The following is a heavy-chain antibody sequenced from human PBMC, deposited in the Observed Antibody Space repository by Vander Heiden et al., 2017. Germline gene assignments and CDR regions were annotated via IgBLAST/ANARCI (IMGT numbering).Heavy chain of an antibody. CDR3: ARGPRFGELYLIDY. J-gene: IGHJ4*02. Sequence: QVQLQESGPGLVKPSETLSLTCTVSGGSISSYYWSWIRQPPGKGLEWIGYIYYSGSTNYNPSLKSRVTISGDTSKNQFSLKLSSVTAADTAVYYCARGPRFGELYLIDYWGQGTLVTVSS. V-gene: IGHV4-59*01. CDR2: IYYSGST. D-gene: IGHD3-10*02. CDR1: GGSISSYY.